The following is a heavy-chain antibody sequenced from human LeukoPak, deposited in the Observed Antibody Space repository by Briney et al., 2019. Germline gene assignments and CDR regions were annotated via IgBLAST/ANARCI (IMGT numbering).Heavy chain of an antibody. Sequence: PSETLSLTCTVSGGSISSSSYYWGWIRQPPGKGLEWIGSIYHSGSTYYNPSLKSRVTISVDTSKNQFSLKLSSVTAADTAVYYCARDYWTVFGVLDIWGQGTMVTVSS. CDR2: IYHSGST. CDR3: ARDYWTVFGVLDI. J-gene: IGHJ3*02. D-gene: IGHD3-3*01. CDR1: GGSISSSSYY. V-gene: IGHV4-39*07.